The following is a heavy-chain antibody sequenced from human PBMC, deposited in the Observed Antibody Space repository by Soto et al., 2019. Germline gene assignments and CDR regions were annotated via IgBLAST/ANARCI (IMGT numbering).Heavy chain of an antibody. D-gene: IGHD4-4*01. Sequence: GSVKVYFKASGYPFTSYGISLVRQAPGQGLEWMGWISAYNGNTNYAQKLQGRVTMTTDTSTSTAYMELRSLRSDDTAVYYCARDPRDYRMDYFDYWGQGTMVTVSS. V-gene: IGHV1-18*04. CDR1: GYPFTSYG. CDR3: ARDPRDYRMDYFDY. J-gene: IGHJ4*02. CDR2: ISAYNGNT.